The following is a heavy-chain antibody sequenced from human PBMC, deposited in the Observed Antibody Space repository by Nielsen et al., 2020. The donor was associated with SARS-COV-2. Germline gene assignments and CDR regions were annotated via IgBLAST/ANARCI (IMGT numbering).Heavy chain of an antibody. Sequence: ASVKVSCKASGYTFTSHYMHWVRQAPGQGLEWMGIINPSGGSTSYAQKFQGRVTMTRDTSTSTVYMELSSLRSEDTAVYCCARAPPLGVVNRAPFDYWGQGTLVTVSS. D-gene: IGHD3-3*01. V-gene: IGHV1-46*01. CDR3: ARAPPLGVVNRAPFDY. J-gene: IGHJ4*02. CDR2: INPSGGST. CDR1: GYTFTSHY.